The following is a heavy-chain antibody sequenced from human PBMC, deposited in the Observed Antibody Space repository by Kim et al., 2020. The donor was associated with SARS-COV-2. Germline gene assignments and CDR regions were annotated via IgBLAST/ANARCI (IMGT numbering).Heavy chain of an antibody. J-gene: IGHJ4*02. V-gene: IGHV4-34*01. CDR1: GGSFSGYY. CDR3: ARVRRSGYSSSWYWTIFSYYFDY. CDR2: INHSGST. D-gene: IGHD6-13*01. Sequence: SETLSLTCAVYGGSFSGYYWSWIRQPPGKGLEWIGEINHSGSTNYNPSLKSRVTISVDTSKNQFSLKLSSVTAADTAVYYCARVRRSGYSSSWYWTIFSYYFDYWGQGTLVTVSS.